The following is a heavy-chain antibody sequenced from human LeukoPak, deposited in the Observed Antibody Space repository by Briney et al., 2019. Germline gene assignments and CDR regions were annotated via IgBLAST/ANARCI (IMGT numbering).Heavy chain of an antibody. D-gene: IGHD6-19*01. J-gene: IGHJ4*02. Sequence: GGSLRLSCAASGFTFSDYYMNWVRQAPGKGLEWVSYISSSGSTIYYADSVKGRFTISRDSAKNSLYLQMNSLRAEDTAVYYCARDSGGGWFFDYWGQGTLVTVSS. V-gene: IGHV3-11*04. CDR2: ISSSGSTI. CDR3: ARDSGGGWFFDY. CDR1: GFTFSDYY.